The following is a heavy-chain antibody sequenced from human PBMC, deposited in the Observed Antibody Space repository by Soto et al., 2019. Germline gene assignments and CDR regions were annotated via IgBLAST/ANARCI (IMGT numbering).Heavy chain of an antibody. CDR3: ARDQITRTSCLYWGANFESGYCRGYGMDV. D-gene: IGHD3-3*01. CDR2: INPSGGST. Sequence: ASVKVSCKASGYTFTSYYMHWVRQAPGQGLEWMGIINPSGGSTSYAQKFQGRVTMTRDRSTSTVYMELSSLRSEDTAVYYCARDQITRTSCLYWGANFESGYCRGYGMDVWGQGTTVTVSS. CDR1: GYTFTSYY. J-gene: IGHJ6*02. V-gene: IGHV1-46*01.